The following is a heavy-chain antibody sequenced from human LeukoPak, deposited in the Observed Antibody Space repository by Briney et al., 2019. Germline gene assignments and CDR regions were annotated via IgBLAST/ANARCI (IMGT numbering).Heavy chain of an antibody. CDR1: GGSISSYY. D-gene: IGHD2-21*02. CDR2: VSYSGST. CDR3: ARGYGDFRVEGRYFHS. J-gene: IGHJ4*02. Sequence: SETLSLTCTVSGGSISSYYWSWVRQPPGKGLEWIGYVSYSGSTDYNPSLKSRVIISIDTPKNQFSLRLSSVTAADTAVYYCARGYGDFRVEGRYFHSWGQGTLVTVSS. V-gene: IGHV4-59*01.